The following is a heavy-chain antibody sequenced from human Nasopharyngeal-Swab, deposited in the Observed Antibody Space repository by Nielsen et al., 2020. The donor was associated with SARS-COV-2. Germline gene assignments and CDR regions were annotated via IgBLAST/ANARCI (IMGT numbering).Heavy chain of an antibody. CDR3: AKDISSGWKPAYYFDY. CDR2: ISWNSGSI. V-gene: IGHV3-9*01. D-gene: IGHD6-19*01. CDR1: GFTFDDYA. J-gene: IGHJ4*02. Sequence: SLKISRAASGFTFDDYAMHWVRQAPGKGLEWVSGISWNSGSIGYADSVKGRFTISRDNAKNSLYLQMNSLRAEDTALYYCAKDISSGWKPAYYFDYWGQGTLVTVSS.